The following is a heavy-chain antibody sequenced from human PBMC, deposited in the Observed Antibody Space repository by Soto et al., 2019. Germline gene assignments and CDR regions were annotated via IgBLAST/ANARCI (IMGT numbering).Heavy chain of an antibody. V-gene: IGHV4-39*01. CDR3: ARIPEPPHTGPLENNYYYYYMDV. D-gene: IGHD4-17*01. CDR2: IYYSGST. Sequence: QLQLQESGPGLVKPSETLSLTCTVSGGSISSSSYYWGWIRQPPGKGLEWIGSIYYSGSTYYNPSLKSRVTISVDTSKNQFSLKLSSVTAADTAVYYCARIPEPPHTGPLENNYYYYYMDVWGKGTTVTVSS. CDR1: GGSISSSSYY. J-gene: IGHJ6*03.